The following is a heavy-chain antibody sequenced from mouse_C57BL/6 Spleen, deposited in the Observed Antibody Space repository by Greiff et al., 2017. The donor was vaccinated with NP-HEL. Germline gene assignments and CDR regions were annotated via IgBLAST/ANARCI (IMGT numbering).Heavy chain of an antibody. CDR3: TAGTAVVDYWYFDV. V-gene: IGHV14-1*01. D-gene: IGHD1-1*01. J-gene: IGHJ1*03. Sequence: EVQLQQSGAELVRPGASVKLSCTASGFNIKDYYMHWVKQRPEQGLEWIGRIDPEDGDTEYAPKFQGKATMTADTSSNTAYLQLSSLTSEDTAVYCCTAGTAVVDYWYFDVWGTGTTVTVSS. CDR1: GFNIKDYY. CDR2: IDPEDGDT.